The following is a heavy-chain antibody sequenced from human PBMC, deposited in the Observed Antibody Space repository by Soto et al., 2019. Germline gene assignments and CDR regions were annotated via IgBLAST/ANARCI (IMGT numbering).Heavy chain of an antibody. J-gene: IGHJ6*02. CDR2: SNAGNGNT. CDR3: ARGKVEPWLVYYYGMDV. Sequence: QVQLVQSGAEVKKPGASVKVSCKASGYTFTSYAMHWVRQAPGQRLEWMGWSNAGNGNTKYSQKFQGRVTITRDTSASTAYMGLSSLGAEDTAVYYCARGKVEPWLVYYYGMDVWGQGTTVTVSS. CDR1: GYTFTSYA. D-gene: IGHD6-19*01. V-gene: IGHV1-3*01.